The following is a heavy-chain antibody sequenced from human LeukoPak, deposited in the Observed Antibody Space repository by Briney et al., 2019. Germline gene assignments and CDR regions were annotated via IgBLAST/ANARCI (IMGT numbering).Heavy chain of an antibody. D-gene: IGHD1-1*01. CDR2: INPSGGST. J-gene: IGHJ6*02. V-gene: IGHV1-46*01. CDR3: ARGDQLRYYGMDV. Sequence: ASVKVSCKASGYTFTSYYMHWVRQAPGQGLEWMGIINPSGGSTSYAQKFQGRVTMTRGTSTSTVFMELSSLRSEDTAVYYCARGDQLRYYGMDVWGQGTTVTVSS. CDR1: GYTFTSYY.